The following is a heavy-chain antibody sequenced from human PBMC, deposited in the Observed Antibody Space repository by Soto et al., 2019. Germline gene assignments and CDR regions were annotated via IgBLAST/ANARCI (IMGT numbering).Heavy chain of an antibody. J-gene: IGHJ6*02. CDR2: IYPGDSDT. Sequence: PGESLKISCKGSGYSFTSYWIGWVRQMPGKGLEWMGIIYPGDSDTRYSPSFQGQVTISADKSISTAYLQWSSLKASDTAMYYCVTYSSSGPYYYYGMAVWGQGTTVTVSS. V-gene: IGHV5-51*01. D-gene: IGHD6-13*01. CDR1: GYSFTSYW. CDR3: VTYSSSGPYYYYGMAV.